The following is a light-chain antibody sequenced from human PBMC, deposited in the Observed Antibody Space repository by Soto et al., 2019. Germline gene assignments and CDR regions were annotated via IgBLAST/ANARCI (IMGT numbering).Light chain of an antibody. CDR1: RTVHSN. CDR2: GAS. CDR3: QQYNNWPRT. V-gene: IGKV3-15*01. Sequence: IVVTQSSATVPVAPGDRVTLSCRASRTVHSNVAWYQHKPGQAPRLLIYGASFRATGMPARFSGSGFGTEFTLTISSLQSEDFAVYYCQQYNNWPRTFGQGTKVDIK. J-gene: IGKJ1*01.